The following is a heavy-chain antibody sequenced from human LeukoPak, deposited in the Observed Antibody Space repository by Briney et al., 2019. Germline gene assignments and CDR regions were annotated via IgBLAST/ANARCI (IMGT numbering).Heavy chain of an antibody. D-gene: IGHD2-2*01. V-gene: IGHV1-69*05. CDR2: IIPIFGTA. CDR3: ARDPYCSSTSCLLGNSL. Sequence: GSSVKVSCKASGGTFSSYAISWVRQAPGQGLEWMGGIIPIFGTANYAQKFQGRVTITTDESTSTAYMELSSLRSEDTAVYYCARDPYCSSTSCLLGNSLWGQGTLVTVSS. J-gene: IGHJ4*02. CDR1: GGTFSSYA.